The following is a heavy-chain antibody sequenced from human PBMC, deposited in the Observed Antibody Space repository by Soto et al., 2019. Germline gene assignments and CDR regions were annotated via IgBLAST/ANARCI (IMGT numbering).Heavy chain of an antibody. CDR2: ISSKSTYT. J-gene: IGHJ4*02. CDR3: ARDGRIQHDRLFDS. V-gene: IGHV3-11*06. CDR1: GFNFSDNY. Sequence: PGGSLRLSCAASGFNFSDNYMSWIRQAPGKGLEWVSYISSKSTYTNYADSVKGRFTITRDNAKNSLYLQMNSLRAEDTAVYYCARDGRIQHDRLFDSWGQGTLVTVSS. D-gene: IGHD5-18*01.